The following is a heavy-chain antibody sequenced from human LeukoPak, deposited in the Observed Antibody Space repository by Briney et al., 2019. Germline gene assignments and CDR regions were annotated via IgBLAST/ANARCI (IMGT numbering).Heavy chain of an antibody. CDR2: FDPEDGET. CDR3: ATGGTGIVGATKGFDY. V-gene: IGHV1-24*01. CDR1: GYTLTELS. Sequence: ASVKVSCKVSGYTLTELSMHWVRQAPGKGLEWMGGFDPEDGETIYAQKFQGRVTMTEDTSTDTAYMELSSLRSEDTAVYYCATGGTGIVGATKGFDYWGQGTLVTVSS. J-gene: IGHJ4*02. D-gene: IGHD1-26*01.